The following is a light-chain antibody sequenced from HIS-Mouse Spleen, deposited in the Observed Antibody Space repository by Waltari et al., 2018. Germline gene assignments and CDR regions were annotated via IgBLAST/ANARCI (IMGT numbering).Light chain of an antibody. Sequence: DIVMTQSPDSLAVSMGERATINCKSSQSVLYSSNNKNYLAWYQQKPGQPPKLLIYWASTRESGVPDRFSGSGSGTDFTLTISSLQAEGVAVYYCQQYYSTPYTFGQGTKLEIK. V-gene: IGKV4-1*01. J-gene: IGKJ2*01. CDR1: QSVLYSSNNKNY. CDR3: QQYYSTPYT. CDR2: WAS.